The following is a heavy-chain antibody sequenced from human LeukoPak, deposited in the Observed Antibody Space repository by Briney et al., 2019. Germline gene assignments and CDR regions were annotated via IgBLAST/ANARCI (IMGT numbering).Heavy chain of an antibody. Sequence: GGSLRLSCAASGFTVSSNYMSWVRQAPGKGLEWVSVIYSGGSTYYADSVKGRFTFSRDNSKNTLYLQMNSLRAEDTAVYYCAKERGSGYPTDWGQGTLVTVSS. J-gene: IGHJ4*02. CDR3: AKERGSGYPTD. V-gene: IGHV3-53*01. CDR2: IYSGGST. D-gene: IGHD3-22*01. CDR1: GFTVSSNY.